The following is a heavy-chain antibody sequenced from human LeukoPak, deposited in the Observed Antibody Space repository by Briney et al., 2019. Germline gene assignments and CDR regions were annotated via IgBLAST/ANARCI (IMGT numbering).Heavy chain of an antibody. J-gene: IGHJ3*02. V-gene: IGHV4-39*01. CDR2: IYYSGST. CDR1: GGSISSYY. CDR3: ARRELLSTPDAFDI. D-gene: IGHD3-10*01. Sequence: SETLSLTCTVSGGSISSYYWGWIRQPPGKGLEWIGSIYYSGSTYYNPSLKSRVTISVDTSKNQFSLKVSSVTAADTAVYYCARRELLSTPDAFDIWGQGTMVTVSS.